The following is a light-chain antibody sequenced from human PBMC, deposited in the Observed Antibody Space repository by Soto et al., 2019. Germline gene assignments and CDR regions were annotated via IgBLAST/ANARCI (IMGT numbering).Light chain of an antibody. CDR1: QSISSS. CDR3: QQRSDWPPEWT. J-gene: IGKJ1*01. Sequence: IVMTQSPATLSVSPGERATLSCRASQSISSSLAWYQQKPGQAPRLLIYDASNRATGIPARFSASGSGTDFTLTISRLEPEDFAVYYCQQRSDWPPEWTFGRGTKVDIK. CDR2: DAS. V-gene: IGKV3-11*01.